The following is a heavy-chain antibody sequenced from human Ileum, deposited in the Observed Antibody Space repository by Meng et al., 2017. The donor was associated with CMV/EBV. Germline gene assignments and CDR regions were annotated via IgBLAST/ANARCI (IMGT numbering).Heavy chain of an antibody. CDR1: GYTFSGHY. J-gene: IGHJ4*02. D-gene: IGHD1-26*01. Sequence: QVHLVQSGAEVKKPGASVKVSCRASGYTFSGHYIFWVRQARGQGLEWMGWIYSDSGATRFAQKFQGRFTMTTDTSTMTAYMELSTLTSDDTAVYFCAGGGVGSTGLDHWGQGSLVTVSS. CDR2: IYSDSGAT. CDR3: AGGGVGSTGLDH. V-gene: IGHV1-2*02.